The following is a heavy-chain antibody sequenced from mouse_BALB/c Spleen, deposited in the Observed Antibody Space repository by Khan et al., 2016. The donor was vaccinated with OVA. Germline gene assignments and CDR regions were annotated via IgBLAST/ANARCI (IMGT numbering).Heavy chain of an antibody. J-gene: IGHJ3*01. D-gene: IGHD2-2*01. V-gene: IGHV1-9*01. CDR2: IFPGSVST. Sequence: QVQLQQSGGDLMKPGASVKISCKATGYTFSSYWIEWVNQRPGHGLEWIGQIFPGSVSTTYNEKFKGKATFTADTSSNTAYMQLSSLTSEDAALYYCARGGYGGFAYWGQGTLVTVSA. CDR1: GYTFSSYW. CDR3: ARGGYGGFAY.